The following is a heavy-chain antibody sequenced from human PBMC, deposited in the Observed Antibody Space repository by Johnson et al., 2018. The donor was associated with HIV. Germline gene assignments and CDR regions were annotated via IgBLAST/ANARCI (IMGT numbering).Heavy chain of an antibody. CDR1: GFTFSSYA. V-gene: IGHV3-30-3*01. Sequence: QVQLVESGGGVVQPGRSLRLSCAASGFTFSSYAMHWVRQAPGKGLEWVAVISYDGSNKYYAASVKGRFTISRDNSKNTLYLQMNSLRAEDTAVYYCAREGGDGYSPSAFDIWGQGTMVTVSS. D-gene: IGHD5-24*01. CDR3: AREGGDGYSPSAFDI. CDR2: ISYDGSNK. J-gene: IGHJ3*02.